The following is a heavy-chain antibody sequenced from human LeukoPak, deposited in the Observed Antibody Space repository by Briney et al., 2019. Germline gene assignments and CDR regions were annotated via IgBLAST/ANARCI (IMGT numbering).Heavy chain of an antibody. CDR1: GGSFSGYY. CDR3: ARGPRYSSSWSLGGWFDP. Sequence: SETLSLTCAVYGGSFSGYYWSWIRQPPGKGLEWIGEINHSGSTNYNPSLKSRVTISVDTSKNQFSLKLSSVTAADTAVYYCARGPRYSSSWSLGGWFDPWGQGTLVSVSS. D-gene: IGHD6-13*01. CDR2: INHSGST. V-gene: IGHV4-34*01. J-gene: IGHJ5*02.